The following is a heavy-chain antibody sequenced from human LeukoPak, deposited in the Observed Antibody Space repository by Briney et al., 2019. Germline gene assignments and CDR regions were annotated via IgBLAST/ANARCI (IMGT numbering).Heavy chain of an antibody. D-gene: IGHD6-13*01. CDR3: ARDPSSWYYYYMDV. CDR1: GFTFSSYA. CDR2: ISGSVGRT. V-gene: IGHV3-23*01. Sequence: TGGSLRLSCAASGFTFSSYAMTWVRQAPGKGLEWVSSISGSVGRTYYADSVKGRFTISRDNAKNSLYLQMNSLRAEDTAVYYCARDPSSWYYYYMDVWGKGTTVTVSS. J-gene: IGHJ6*03.